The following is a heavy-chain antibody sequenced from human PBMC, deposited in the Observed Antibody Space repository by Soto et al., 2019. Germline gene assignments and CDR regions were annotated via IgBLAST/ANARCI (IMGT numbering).Heavy chain of an antibody. Sequence: SETLSLTCTVSGGSISSGGYYWSWIRQPPGKGLEWIGYIYYSGSTYYNPSLKSRVTISVDTSKNQFSLKLSSVTAADTAVYYCASEWRDGDFDYWGQGTLVTVSS. V-gene: IGHV4-31*03. J-gene: IGHJ4*02. CDR2: IYYSGST. D-gene: IGHD3-3*01. CDR1: GGSISSGGYY. CDR3: ASEWRDGDFDY.